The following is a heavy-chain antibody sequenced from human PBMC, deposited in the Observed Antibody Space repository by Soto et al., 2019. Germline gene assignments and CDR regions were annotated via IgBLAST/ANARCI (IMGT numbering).Heavy chain of an antibody. CDR1: GAALSSGGYF. Sequence: PSETLSLTCTVSGAALSSGGYFYTWVRQPPGKGLEWLGRIYTSGSTNYNPSLKSRVTMSVDTSKNQFSLKLSSVTAADTAVYYCARVNEEWLRWAPAYYYYGMDVWGQGTTVTVS. CDR3: ARVNEEWLRWAPAYYYYGMDV. V-gene: IGHV4-61*08. J-gene: IGHJ6*02. D-gene: IGHD5-12*01. CDR2: IYTSGST.